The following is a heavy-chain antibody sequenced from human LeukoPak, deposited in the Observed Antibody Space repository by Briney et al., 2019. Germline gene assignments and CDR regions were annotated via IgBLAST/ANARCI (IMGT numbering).Heavy chain of an antibody. CDR3: ARDREYQLRRGGKYFQH. Sequence: ASMKVSCKASGYTFTSYGISWVRQAPGQGLEWMGWISAYNGNTNYAQKLQGRVTMTTDTSTSTAYMELRSLRSDDTAVYYCARDREYQLRRGGKYFQHWGQGTLVTVSS. J-gene: IGHJ1*01. CDR2: ISAYNGNT. V-gene: IGHV1-18*01. CDR1: GYTFTSYG. D-gene: IGHD2-2*01.